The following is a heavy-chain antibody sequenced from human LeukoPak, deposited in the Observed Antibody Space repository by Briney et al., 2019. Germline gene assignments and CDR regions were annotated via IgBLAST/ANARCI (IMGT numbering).Heavy chain of an antibody. D-gene: IGHD3-10*01. V-gene: IGHV3-30*03. CDR3: ARPQGSGSYYFDY. J-gene: IGHJ4*02. CDR1: GFIFSSYG. CDR2: ISHDGSFE. Sequence: GGSLRLSCAASGFIFSSYGMHWVRQAPGKGLEWVGTISHDGSFEFYADSVKGRFTISRDSSKSTLYLQMNSLRAEDTAVYYCARPQGSGSYYFDYWGQGTLVTVSS.